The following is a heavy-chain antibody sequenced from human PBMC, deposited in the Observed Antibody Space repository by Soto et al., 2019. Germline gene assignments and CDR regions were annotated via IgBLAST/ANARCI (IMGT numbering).Heavy chain of an antibody. J-gene: IGHJ5*02. D-gene: IGHD4-17*01. Sequence: ASVKVSCKASGGTFSSYTISWVRQAPGQGLEWMGRIIPILGIANYAQKFQGRVTITADKSTSTAYMELSSLRSEDTAVYYCARDHDYGDYVRPSDPLILGNWFDPWGQGTLVTVSS. CDR3: ARDHDYGDYVRPSDPLILGNWFDP. CDR1: GGTFSSYT. CDR2: IIPILGIA. V-gene: IGHV1-69*04.